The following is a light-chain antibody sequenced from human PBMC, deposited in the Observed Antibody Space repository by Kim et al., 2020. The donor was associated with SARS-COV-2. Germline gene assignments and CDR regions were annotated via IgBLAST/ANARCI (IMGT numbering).Light chain of an antibody. J-gene: IGLJ3*02. V-gene: IGLV2-23*02. Sequence: GQSITISCTGTSSNIGSYNLVSWYQQHPGQAPKLIIYDVIKRPSGVSKRFSASKSGNTASLTISGLQAEDEADYHCGSYAGSNTLVFGGGTKLTVL. CDR2: DVI. CDR1: SSNIGSYNL. CDR3: GSYAGSNTLV.